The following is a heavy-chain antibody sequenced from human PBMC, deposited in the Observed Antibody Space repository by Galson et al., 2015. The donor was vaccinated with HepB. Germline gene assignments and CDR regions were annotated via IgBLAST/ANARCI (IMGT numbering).Heavy chain of an antibody. D-gene: IGHD5-24*01. CDR1: GYTFTSYY. V-gene: IGHV1-46*01. Sequence: SVRVSCKASGYTFTSYYMHWVRQAPGQGLEWMGIIKHDGGNKSYAQTLQGRVTMTRDTSKSTLYMELNSLRSEDTAVYYCAREPFDSYNCVFDSWGQGTLVTVSS. CDR2: IKHDGGNK. CDR3: AREPFDSYNCVFDS. J-gene: IGHJ5*01.